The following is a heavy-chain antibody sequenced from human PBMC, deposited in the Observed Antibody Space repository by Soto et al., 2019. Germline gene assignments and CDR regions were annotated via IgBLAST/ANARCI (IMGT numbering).Heavy chain of an antibody. Sequence: ESGGGLVKPGGSLRLSCAASGFTFSDYYMSWIRQAPGKGLEWVSYISSSSSYTNYADSVKGRFTISRDNAKNSLYLQMNSLRAEDTAVYYCAREGYSSSWYGPYYYYGMDVWGQGTTVTVSS. CDR1: GFTFSDYY. CDR3: AREGYSSSWYGPYYYYGMDV. J-gene: IGHJ6*02. CDR2: ISSSSSYT. D-gene: IGHD6-13*01. V-gene: IGHV3-11*06.